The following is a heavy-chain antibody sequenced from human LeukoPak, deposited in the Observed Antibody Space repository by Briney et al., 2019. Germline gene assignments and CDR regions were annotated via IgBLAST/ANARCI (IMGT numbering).Heavy chain of an antibody. J-gene: IGHJ4*02. CDR3: ARYIQLVPFDY. D-gene: IGHD4/OR15-4a*01. CDR2: IWGGGDRT. Sequence: QTGGSLRLSCAASGFTFSSYAMAWVRQAPGGGLEWVPAIWGGGDRTYYADSVTGRFTISRDNSKNALYLQMNSLRVEDTALYYCARYIQLVPFDYWGQGTPVTVSS. V-gene: IGHV3-23*01. CDR1: GFTFSSYA.